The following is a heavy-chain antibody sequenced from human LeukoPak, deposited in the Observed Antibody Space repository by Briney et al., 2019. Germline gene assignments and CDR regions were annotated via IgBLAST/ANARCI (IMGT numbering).Heavy chain of an antibody. CDR1: GFTFSDYY. J-gene: IGHJ4*02. CDR3: ARESSDDFRFQIDY. CDR2: TSSSSSYT. Sequence: GGSLRLSCAASGFTFSDYYMSWIRQAPGKGLEWVSYTSSSSSYTNYADSVKGRFTISRDNAKNSLYLQMNSLRAEDTAVYYCARESSDDFRFQIDYWGQGTLVTVSS. D-gene: IGHD6-19*01. V-gene: IGHV3-11*06.